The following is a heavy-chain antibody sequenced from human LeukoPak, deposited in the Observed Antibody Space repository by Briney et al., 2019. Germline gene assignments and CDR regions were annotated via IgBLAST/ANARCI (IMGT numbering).Heavy chain of an antibody. Sequence: SETLSLTCTVSGGSISSSSYYWGWIRQPPGKGLEWIGSIYYSGSSYYNPSLKSRVTISVHTSKKQFSLKLSSVTAADTAVYYCAGHVDTATDYFDYWGQGTLVTVSS. J-gene: IGHJ4*02. CDR2: IYYSGSS. V-gene: IGHV4-39*01. CDR3: AGHVDTATDYFDY. CDR1: GGSISSSSYY. D-gene: IGHD5-18*01.